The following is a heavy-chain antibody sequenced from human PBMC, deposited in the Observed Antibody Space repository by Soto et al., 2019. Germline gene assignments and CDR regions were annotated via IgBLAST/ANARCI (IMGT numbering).Heavy chain of an antibody. Sequence: EVQLVESGGALVKPGGSLRLSCAASGFTFSNAWMSWVRQAPGTGLEWVGRIKSKTDGGTTDYAAAVEGRFTISREDSKNTVYLQMDSLKTEDTAVYYCATKRTGITTIGPGYWGQGTLVTVSS. V-gene: IGHV3-15*02. D-gene: IGHD1-20*01. CDR1: GFTFSNAW. CDR2: IKSKTDGGTT. J-gene: IGHJ4*02. CDR3: ATKRTGITTIGPGY.